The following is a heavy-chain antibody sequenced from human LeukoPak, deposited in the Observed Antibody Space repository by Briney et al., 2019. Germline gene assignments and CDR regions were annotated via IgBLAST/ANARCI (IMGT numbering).Heavy chain of an antibody. Sequence: PSETLSLTCTASGGSISPYYWSWIRQPPGKGLEWIGYIQYSGSTSYNPSLKSRVTISVDTSKNQFSLKLSSVTAADSAVYSCARYGGTYFDTWGQGTMVTVSS. CDR1: GGSISPYY. CDR2: IQYSGST. CDR3: ARYGGTYFDT. J-gene: IGHJ3*02. D-gene: IGHD3-10*01. V-gene: IGHV4-59*08.